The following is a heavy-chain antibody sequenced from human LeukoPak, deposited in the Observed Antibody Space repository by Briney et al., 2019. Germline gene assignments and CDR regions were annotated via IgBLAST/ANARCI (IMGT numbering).Heavy chain of an antibody. D-gene: IGHD3-22*01. Sequence: GGSLRLSCAASGFTFSNYAMPWVRQAPGKGLEWVSTISGSGDSTYYSDSVKGRFTISRDNSKNTLYLQMNSLRAEDTAVYYCAKATVLLMIEEGWYFDYWGQGTLVTVSS. CDR1: GFTFSNYA. CDR3: AKATVLLMIEEGWYFDY. J-gene: IGHJ4*02. V-gene: IGHV3-23*01. CDR2: ISGSGDST.